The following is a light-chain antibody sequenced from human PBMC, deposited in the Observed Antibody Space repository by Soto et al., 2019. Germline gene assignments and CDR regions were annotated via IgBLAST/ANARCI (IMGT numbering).Light chain of an antibody. Sequence: DIQMTQSPSTLSASVGDRVTITCRASQSILSLLAWYQQKPGXAPKVLIYDASSLGSGVPSRFSGSVSGPEFTLTISRLQPESVATYYCQHWSFGQGTKVDIK. J-gene: IGKJ1*01. V-gene: IGKV1-5*01. CDR3: QHWS. CDR1: QSILSL. CDR2: DAS.